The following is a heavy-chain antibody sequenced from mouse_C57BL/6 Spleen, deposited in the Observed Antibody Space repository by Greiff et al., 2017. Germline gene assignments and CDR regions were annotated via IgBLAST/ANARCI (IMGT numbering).Heavy chain of an antibody. CDR3: ARRRYSNYWYFDV. D-gene: IGHD2-5*01. CDR1: GYTFTSYW. Sequence: VQLQQPGAELVMPGASVKLSCKASGYTFTSYWMHWVKQRPGQGLEWIGEIDTSDSYTNYNQKFKGKSTLTVDKSSSTAYMQLSSLTSEYSAVYYCARRRYSNYWYFDVWGTGTTVTVSS. CDR2: IDTSDSYT. J-gene: IGHJ1*03. V-gene: IGHV1-69*01.